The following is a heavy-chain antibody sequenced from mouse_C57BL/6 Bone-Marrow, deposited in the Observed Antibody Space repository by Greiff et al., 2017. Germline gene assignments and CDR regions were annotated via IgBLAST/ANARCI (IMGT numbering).Heavy chain of an antibody. CDR1: GYTFTSYW. V-gene: IGHV1-53*01. CDR2: INPSNGGT. Sequence: QVQLQQPGTELVKPGASVKLSCKASGYTFTSYWMHWVKQRPGQGLEWIVNINPSNGGTNYNEKFKSKATLTVDKSSSTAYMQLSSLTSEDSAVYYCARSWIDDGYPFDYWGQGTTLTVSS. D-gene: IGHD2-3*01. CDR3: ARSWIDDGYPFDY. J-gene: IGHJ2*01.